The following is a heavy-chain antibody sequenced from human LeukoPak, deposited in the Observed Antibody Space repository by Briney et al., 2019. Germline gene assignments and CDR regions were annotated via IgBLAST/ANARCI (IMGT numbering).Heavy chain of an antibody. CDR1: GFTFSNSA. CDR3: AKRRSRNTGPFDS. D-gene: IGHD5-18*01. V-gene: IGHV3-23*01. Sequence: GGSLRLSCAASGFTFSNSAMSWVRQAPGKGLEWVSTLSGSGITTYYADSVKGRFTISRDNSKNTLYLQINSLRAEDTAVYYCAKRRSRNTGPFDSWGQGTLVTVSP. J-gene: IGHJ4*02. CDR2: LSGSGITT.